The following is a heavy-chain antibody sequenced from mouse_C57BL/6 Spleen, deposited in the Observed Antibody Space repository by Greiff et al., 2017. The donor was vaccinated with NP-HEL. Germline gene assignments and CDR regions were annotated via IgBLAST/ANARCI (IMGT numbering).Heavy chain of an antibody. Sequence: QVQLQQPGAELVKPGASVKLSCKASGYTFTSYWMHWVKQRPGQGLEWIGMIHPNSGSTNYNAKFKSKATLTVDKSSSTAYLQLSSLTSEDSAVYYCARGRANDGYPGAMDDWGKGTSVTVSS. CDR3: ARGRANDGYPGAMDD. J-gene: IGHJ4*01. D-gene: IGHD2-3*01. CDR2: IHPNSGST. V-gene: IGHV1-64*01. CDR1: GYTFTSYW.